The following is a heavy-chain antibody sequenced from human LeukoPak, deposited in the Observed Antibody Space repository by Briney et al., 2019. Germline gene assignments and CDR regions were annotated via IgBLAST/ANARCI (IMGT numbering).Heavy chain of an antibody. CDR3: ARELGSGYSYGIFDY. CDR2: IYYSGST. D-gene: IGHD5-18*01. Sequence: SETLSLTCTVSGGSLSSYYWSWIRQPPGKGLEWIGYIYYSGSTNYNPSLKSRVTISLDTSKNQFSLKLSSVTAADTAVYYCARELGSGYSYGIFDYWGQGTLVTVSS. V-gene: IGHV4-59*01. CDR1: GGSLSSYY. J-gene: IGHJ4*02.